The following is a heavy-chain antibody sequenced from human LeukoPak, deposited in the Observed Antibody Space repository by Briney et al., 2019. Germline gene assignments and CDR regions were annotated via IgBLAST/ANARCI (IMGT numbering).Heavy chain of an antibody. Sequence: GGSLRLSCAASGFTFSDYYMSWIRQAPGKGLEWISYISTSTTTIYYANSVKGRFTISRDNAKKSLYLQMNSLRVEDTGVYYCASSGEGALDNWGQGTLVTVSS. CDR2: ISTSTTTI. J-gene: IGHJ4*02. CDR3: ASSGEGALDN. D-gene: IGHD1-26*01. V-gene: IGHV3-11*04. CDR1: GFTFSDYY.